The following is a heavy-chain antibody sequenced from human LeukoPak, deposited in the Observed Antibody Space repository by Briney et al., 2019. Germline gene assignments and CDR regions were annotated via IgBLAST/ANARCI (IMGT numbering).Heavy chain of an antibody. CDR3: ATREYNWFDP. D-gene: IGHD3-10*01. J-gene: IGHJ5*02. CDR1: GYTLTELS. Sequence: ASVKVSCKVSGYTLTELSMHLVRQAPGKGLEWTGGFDPEDGETMYAQKFQGRVTIAEDTSTDTAYMELSSLRSEDTAVYYCATREYNWFDPWGQGTLVTVSS. CDR2: FDPEDGET. V-gene: IGHV1-24*01.